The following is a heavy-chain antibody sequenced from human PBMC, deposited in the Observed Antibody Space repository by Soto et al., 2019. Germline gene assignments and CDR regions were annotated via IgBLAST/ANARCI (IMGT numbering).Heavy chain of an antibody. J-gene: IGHJ6*02. CDR3: ARDPAPSRSSGGYYYYGMDV. V-gene: IGHV3-9*01. CDR2: ISWNSGSI. CDR1: GFTFDDYA. D-gene: IGHD6-6*01. Sequence: GGSLRLCFAASGFTFDDYAMHWVRQAPGQGLEWFSGISWNSGSIGYADSVKGRFTISRDSAKNSLYLQMNSLRAEDTAVYYCARDPAPSRSSGGYYYYGMDVCGQGTTVTVSS.